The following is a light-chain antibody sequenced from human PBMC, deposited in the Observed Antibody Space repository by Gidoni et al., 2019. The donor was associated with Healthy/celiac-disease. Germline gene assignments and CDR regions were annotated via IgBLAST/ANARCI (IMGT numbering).Light chain of an antibody. CDR1: QSVLYSSNNKNY. V-gene: IGKV4-1*01. CDR2: WAS. Sequence: DIVMTQSPDSLAVSLGERATINCKSSQSVLYSSNNKNYLAWYQQKPGQPPKLLIYWASTRESGVPDRFSGSGSGTDFTLTISSLQAEYVAVYYCQQYYSTWVTFGPGTKVDIK. CDR3: QQYYSTWVT. J-gene: IGKJ3*01.